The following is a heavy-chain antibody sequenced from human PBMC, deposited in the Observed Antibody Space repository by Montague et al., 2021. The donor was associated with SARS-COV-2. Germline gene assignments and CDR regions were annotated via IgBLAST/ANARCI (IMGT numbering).Heavy chain of an antibody. D-gene: IGHD2-15*01. J-gene: IGHJ6*02. Sequence: SLRLSCAASGIPVSNNYMNWVRQAPGKGLEWVSIIYTGGATYYADSVKGRFTISRDTSKNTLYLQMNSLRVDDTAVYYCVREETCRWRGMDFWGQGTSVTVSS. CDR2: IYTGGAT. V-gene: IGHV3-66*01. CDR3: VREETCRWRGMDF. CDR1: GIPVSNNY.